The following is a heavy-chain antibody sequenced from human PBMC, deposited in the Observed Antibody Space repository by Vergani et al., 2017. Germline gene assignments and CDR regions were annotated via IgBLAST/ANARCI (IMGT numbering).Heavy chain of an antibody. V-gene: IGHV1-69*01. CDR1: GGTFSSYA. J-gene: IGHJ6*02. D-gene: IGHD2-15*01. CDR3: ARDPELSTSGGTYYYYGMDV. CDR2: IIPIFGTA. Sequence: QVQLVQSGAEVKKPGSSVKVSCKASGGTFSSYAISWVRQAPGQGLEWMGGIIPIFGTANYAQKFQGRVTITADEATSTAYMELSSLRSEDTAVYYCARDPELSTSGGTYYYYGMDVWGQGTTVTVSS.